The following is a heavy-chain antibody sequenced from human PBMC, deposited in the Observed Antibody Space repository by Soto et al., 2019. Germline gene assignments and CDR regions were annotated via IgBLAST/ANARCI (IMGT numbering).Heavy chain of an antibody. J-gene: IGHJ3*02. CDR1: GFTFSTYA. V-gene: IGHV3-23*01. Sequence: EVQLLESGGGLVQPGGSLRLSCAASGFTFSTYAMSWVRQAPGKGLEWVSAISGSGANIYYTDSVKGRSTISRDNSIDTLFLQMIHLSTEDTAVYYFAHPRGYGVFDAYDIWGQGTMVTVS. CDR2: ISGSGANI. D-gene: IGHD4-17*01. CDR3: AHPRGYGVFDAYDI.